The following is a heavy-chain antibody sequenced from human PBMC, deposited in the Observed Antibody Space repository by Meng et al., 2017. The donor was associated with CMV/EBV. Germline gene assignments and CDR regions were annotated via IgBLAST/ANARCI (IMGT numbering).Heavy chain of an antibody. J-gene: IGHJ6*02. V-gene: IGHV3-30*04. Sequence: GESLKISCAASGFTFSSYAMHWVRQAPGKGLEWVAVISYDGSNKYYADSVKGRFTISRDNSKNTLYLQMNSLRAEDTAVYYCARALRFLEFSTLGYYYGMDVWGQGTTVTVS. CDR3: ARALRFLEFSTLGYYYGMDV. D-gene: IGHD3-3*01. CDR2: ISYDGSNK. CDR1: GFTFSSYA.